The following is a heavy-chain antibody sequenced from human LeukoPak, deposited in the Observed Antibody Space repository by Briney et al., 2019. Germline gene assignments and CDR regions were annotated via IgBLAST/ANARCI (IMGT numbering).Heavy chain of an antibody. D-gene: IGHD3-10*02. V-gene: IGHV3-48*01. CDR2: ISSSSTTI. CDR1: GFTFSSYS. CDR3: AELGITMIGGV. Sequence: PGGSLRLSCAASGFTFSSYSMNWVRQAPGKGLEWVSYISSSSTTIYYADSVKGRFTISRDNAKNSLYLQMYSLRAEDTAVYYCAELGITMIGGVWGKGTTVTISS. J-gene: IGHJ6*04.